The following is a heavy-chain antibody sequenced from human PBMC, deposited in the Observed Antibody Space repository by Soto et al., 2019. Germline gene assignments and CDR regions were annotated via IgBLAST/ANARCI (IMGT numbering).Heavy chain of an antibody. J-gene: IGHJ4*02. CDR3: ARLGGYYQALDS. CDR1: NASIGPYY. V-gene: IGHV4-59*08. CDR2: IYYAGSF. D-gene: IGHD3-22*01. Sequence: PSDTISLTCTVSNASIGPYYWTWIPKSTGKGLEWIGYIYYAGSFTYNPSLKSRVTISLNTSKNEVSLRLTSVTAADTAVYYCARLGGYYQALDSWGQGTLVTVS.